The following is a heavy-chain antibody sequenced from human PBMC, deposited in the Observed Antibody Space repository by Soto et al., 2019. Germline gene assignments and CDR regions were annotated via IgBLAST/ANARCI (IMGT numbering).Heavy chain of an antibody. D-gene: IGHD2-2*01. Sequence: SVKVSCKASGFTFTRSAVQWVRQALGQRLEWIGWIVVDGANTNYAQKFQERVTITRDMSTSTAYMELSSLRSEDTAVYYCAADPFCSSTNCYNWFDPWGQGTLVTVSS. CDR3: AADPFCSSTNCYNWFDP. CDR1: GFTFTRSA. V-gene: IGHV1-58*01. J-gene: IGHJ5*02. CDR2: IVVDGANT.